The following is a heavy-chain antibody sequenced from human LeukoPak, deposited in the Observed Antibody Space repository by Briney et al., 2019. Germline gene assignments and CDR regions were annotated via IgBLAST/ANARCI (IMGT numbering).Heavy chain of an antibody. J-gene: IGHJ2*01. CDR3: ARDYGDIPPDWYYDL. Sequence: SETLSLTCAVSGGSISSYYWSWIRQPPGKGLEWIGYIYYTGSTTYNPSLKSRVTISVDTSKNQFSLKLRSVTAADTAVYYCARDYGDIPPDWYYDLWGRGTLVTVSS. V-gene: IGHV4-59*01. CDR1: GGSISSYY. CDR2: IYYTGST. D-gene: IGHD4-17*01.